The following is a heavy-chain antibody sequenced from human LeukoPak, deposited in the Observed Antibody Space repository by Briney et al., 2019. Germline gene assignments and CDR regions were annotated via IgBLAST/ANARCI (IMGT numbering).Heavy chain of an antibody. CDR3: ATQSSFDWLDAFDI. D-gene: IGHD3-9*01. CDR1: GYALTELS. V-gene: IGHV1-24*01. Sequence: GASVKVSCKVPGYALTELSMHWVRQAPGKGLEWMGGFDPEDGETIYAQKFQGRVTMTEDTSTDTAYMELSSLRSEDTAVYYCATQSSFDWLDAFDIWGQGTMVTVSS. J-gene: IGHJ3*02. CDR2: FDPEDGET.